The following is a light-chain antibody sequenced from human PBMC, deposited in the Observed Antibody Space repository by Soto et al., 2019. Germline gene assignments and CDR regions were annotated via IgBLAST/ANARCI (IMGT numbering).Light chain of an antibody. CDR2: EVS. J-gene: IGLJ1*01. CDR3: SSYTSSTPLGYV. CDR1: SSDVGAYNY. Sequence: QSVLTQPASVSGSPGQSITISCTGTSSDVGAYNYVSWYQQHPGKAPKLMIYEVSNRPSGVSNRFSGSKSGNTASLTISGLQAEDEADYYCSSYTSSTPLGYVFGTGTKVTVL. V-gene: IGLV2-14*01.